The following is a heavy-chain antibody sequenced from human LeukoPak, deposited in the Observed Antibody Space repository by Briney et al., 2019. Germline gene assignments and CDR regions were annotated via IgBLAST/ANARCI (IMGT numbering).Heavy chain of an antibody. CDR1: GGSFSGYY. V-gene: IGHV4-34*01. D-gene: IGHD1-26*01. J-gene: IGHJ4*02. CDR2: INHSGST. CDR3: ARGRYSGSYGI. Sequence: SETLSLTCAVYGGSFSGYYWSWIRQPPGKGLEWIGEINHSGSTIYNPSLKSRVTISVDTSKNQFSLTLSSVTAADTAVYYCARGRYSGSYGIWGQGTLVTVSS.